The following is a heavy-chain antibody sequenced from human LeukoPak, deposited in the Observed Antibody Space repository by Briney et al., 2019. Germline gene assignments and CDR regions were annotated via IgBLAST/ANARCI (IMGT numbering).Heavy chain of an antibody. Sequence: ASVKVSCKASGYTFTGYYMHWVRQAPGQGLEWMGWINPNSGGTNYAQKFQGRVTMTRDTSISTAYMELSRLRSDDTAVYYCARDPTYYDFWSGYIFDYWGQGTLVTVSS. D-gene: IGHD3-3*01. V-gene: IGHV1-2*02. CDR3: ARDPTYYDFWSGYIFDY. CDR1: GYTFTGYY. CDR2: INPNSGGT. J-gene: IGHJ4*02.